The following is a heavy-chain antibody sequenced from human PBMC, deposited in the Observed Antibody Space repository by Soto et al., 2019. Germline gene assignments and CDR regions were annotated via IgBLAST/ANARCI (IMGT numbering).Heavy chain of an antibody. CDR3: ARWGTTGGLDF. J-gene: IGHJ4*02. CDR1: GFTFRSYV. CDR2: TAYDGSNN. V-gene: IGHV3-33*05. D-gene: IGHD3-16*01. Sequence: QVQLVESGGGVVQPGTSLRLSCVGSGFTFRSYVIHWVRQAPGKGLEWVALTAYDGSNNFYGDSVKGRFTISRHNSRNTVELQIDSLRFEDTALYYFARWGTTGGLDFWGQGTLVSVSS.